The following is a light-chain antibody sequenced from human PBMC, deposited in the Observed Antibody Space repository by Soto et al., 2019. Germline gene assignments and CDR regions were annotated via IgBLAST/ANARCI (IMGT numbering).Light chain of an antibody. CDR1: QAFXTS. CDR2: GAS. CDR3: QQRSNWPST. J-gene: IGKJ5*01. Sequence: IVLTQSPATLSSFPGDRVTLSCRSSQAFXTSFFWYQREPGQAPRILXYGASSRATGIPARFSGSGSGTDFTLTISSLEPEDFAVYYCQQRSNWPSTFGQGTRLEIK. V-gene: IGKV3D-11*01.